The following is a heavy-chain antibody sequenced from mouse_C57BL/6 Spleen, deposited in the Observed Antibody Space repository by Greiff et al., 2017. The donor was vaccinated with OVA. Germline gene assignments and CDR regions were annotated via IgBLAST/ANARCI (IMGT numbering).Heavy chain of an antibody. D-gene: IGHD2-1*01. CDR2: FHPYNDDT. J-gene: IGHJ1*03. CDR3: ARRIYYGNRDWYFDV. Sequence: VQLQQSGAELVKPGASVKMSCKASGYTFTTYPIEWMKQNHGKSLEWIGNFHPYNDDTKYNEKFKGKATLTVEKSSSTVYLELSRLTSDDSAVEYGARRIYYGNRDWYFDVWGTGTTVTVSS. V-gene: IGHV1-47*01. CDR1: GYTFTTYP.